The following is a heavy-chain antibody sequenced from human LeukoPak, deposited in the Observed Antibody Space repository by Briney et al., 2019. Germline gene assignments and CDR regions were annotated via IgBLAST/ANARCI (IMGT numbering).Heavy chain of an antibody. CDR1: GFTVSSNY. CDR3: AKEKYYYDSSLDY. V-gene: IGHV3-53*01. D-gene: IGHD3-22*01. CDR2: IYAGGNT. Sequence: GGSLRLSCAASGFTVSSNYMSWVRQAPGKELGWVSVIYAGGNTYYGDSVKGRFTISRDNSKNTLYLQMNSLRAEDTAVYYCAKEKYYYDSSLDYWGQGTLVTVSS. J-gene: IGHJ4*02.